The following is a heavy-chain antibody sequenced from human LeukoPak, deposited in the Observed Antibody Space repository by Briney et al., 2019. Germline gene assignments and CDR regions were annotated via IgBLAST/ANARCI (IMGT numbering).Heavy chain of an antibody. J-gene: IGHJ5*02. CDR2: IYTRGST. D-gene: IGHD6-19*01. CDR3: ARDPGYSSGLRWFDP. CDR1: GGSISSYY. V-gene: IGHV4-4*07. Sequence: PSETLSLTCTVSGGSISSYYWSWIRQPAGKGLEWIGRIYTRGSTNYNPSLKSRVTMSVDTSKNQFSLKLSSVTAADTAVYYCARDPGYSSGLRWFDPWGQGTLVTVSS.